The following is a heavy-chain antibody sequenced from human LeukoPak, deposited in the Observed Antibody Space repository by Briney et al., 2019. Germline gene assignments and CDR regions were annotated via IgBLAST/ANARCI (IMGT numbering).Heavy chain of an antibody. D-gene: IGHD3-10*01. CDR1: GFTFSNYW. CDR2: INQDGSLK. Sequence: GGSLRLSCGASGFTFSNYWMSWVRQAPGKGLEWVASINQDGSLKNDVDSLKGRFTISRDNSKNTLYLQMNSLRAEDTAVYYCARDARRFGEPRLFDPWGQGTLVTVSS. CDR3: ARDARRFGEPRLFDP. J-gene: IGHJ5*02. V-gene: IGHV3-7*01.